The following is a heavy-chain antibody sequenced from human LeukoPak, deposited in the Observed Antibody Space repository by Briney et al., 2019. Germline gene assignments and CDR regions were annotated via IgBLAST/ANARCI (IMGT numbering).Heavy chain of an antibody. J-gene: IGHJ1*01. V-gene: IGHV3-48*01. CDR3: AKDLRGVWSGYSEYFQH. CDR2: ISSDSKTK. CDR1: GFTFSSSS. Sequence: GGSLRLSCAASGFTFSSSSMNWVRQAPGKGLEWLSYISSDSKTKYYADSVKGRFTISRDNSKNTLYLQMNSLRAEDTAVYYCAKDLRGVWSGYSEYFQHWGQGTLVTVSS. D-gene: IGHD3-3*01.